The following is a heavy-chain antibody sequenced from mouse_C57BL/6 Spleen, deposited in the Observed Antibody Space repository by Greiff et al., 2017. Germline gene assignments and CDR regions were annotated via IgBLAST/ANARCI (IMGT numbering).Heavy chain of an antibody. D-gene: IGHD4-1*01. CDR2: IRNKANGYTT. V-gene: IGHV7-3*01. J-gene: IGHJ2*01. CDR3: ARYIMGLGFFDY. Sequence: DVKLVESGGGLVQPGGSLSLSCAASGFTFTDYYMSWVRQPPGKALEWLGFIRNKANGYTTEYSASVKGRFTISRDNSQSILYLQMNALRAEDSATYYCARYIMGLGFFDYWGQGTTLTVSS. CDR1: GFTFTDYY.